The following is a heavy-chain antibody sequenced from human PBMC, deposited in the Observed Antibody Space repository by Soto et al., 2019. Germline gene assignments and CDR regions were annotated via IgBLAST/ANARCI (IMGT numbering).Heavy chain of an antibody. Sequence: PTLVNPTQTLTLTCTFSGFSLRDSGVGVGWIRQPPGKALEWLALIYWNDDKRYSPSLRSRLTITEDTSKKQVVLRMTNMDPVDTATYYCAHRRGVMLDYNWFDPWGQGTLVTVSS. V-gene: IGHV2-5*01. J-gene: IGHJ5*02. CDR3: AHRRGVMLDYNWFDP. CDR2: IYWNDDK. D-gene: IGHD3-16*01. CDR1: GFSLRDSGVG.